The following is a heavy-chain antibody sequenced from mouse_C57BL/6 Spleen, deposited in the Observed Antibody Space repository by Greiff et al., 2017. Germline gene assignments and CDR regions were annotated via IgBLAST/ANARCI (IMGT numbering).Heavy chain of an antibody. Sequence: QVHVKQPGAELVKPGASVKLSCKASGYTFTSYWMHWVKQRPGQGLEWIGMIHPNSGSTNYNEKFKSKATLTVDKPSSTAYMQLSSLTSEDSAVYYCARPSPYYGNYVGYFDVWGTGTTVTVSS. CDR3: ARPSPYYGNYVGYFDV. CDR1: GYTFTSYW. CDR2: IHPNSGST. J-gene: IGHJ1*03. D-gene: IGHD2-10*01. V-gene: IGHV1-64*01.